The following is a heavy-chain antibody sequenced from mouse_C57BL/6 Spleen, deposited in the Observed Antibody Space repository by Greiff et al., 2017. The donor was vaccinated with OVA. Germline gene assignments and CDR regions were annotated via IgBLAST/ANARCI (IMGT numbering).Heavy chain of an antibody. CDR1: GYTFTSYW. CDR2: IHPNSGST. CDR3: ASPPGSWFAY. J-gene: IGHJ3*01. Sequence: VQLQQPGAELVKPGASVKLSCKASGYTFTSYWMHWVKQRPGQGLEWIGMIHPNSGSTNYNEKFKSKATLTVDKSSSTAYMQLSSLTSEDSAVYYCASPPGSWFAYWGQGTLVTVSA. V-gene: IGHV1-64*01. D-gene: IGHD4-1*01.